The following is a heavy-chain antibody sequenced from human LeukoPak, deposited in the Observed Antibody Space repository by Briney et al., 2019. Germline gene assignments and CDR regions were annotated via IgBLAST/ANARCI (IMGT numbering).Heavy chain of an antibody. CDR1: GGSISCSSYY. J-gene: IGHJ4*02. V-gene: IGHV4-61*05. CDR3: ARLSGIPVW. D-gene: IGHD1-26*01. CDR2: IYYSGST. Sequence: SETLSLTCTVSGGSISCSSYYWGWIRQPPGKGLEWIGYIYYSGSTNYNPSLKSRVTISVDTSKNQFSLKLSSVTAADTAVYYCARLSGIPVWWGQGTLVTVSS.